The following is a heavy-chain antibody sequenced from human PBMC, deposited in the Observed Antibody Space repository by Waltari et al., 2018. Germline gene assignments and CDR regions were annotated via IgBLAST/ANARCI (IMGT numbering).Heavy chain of an antibody. D-gene: IGHD6-13*01. CDR2: IYYSGST. J-gene: IGHJ5*02. Sequence: QLQLQESGPGLVKPSETLSLTCTVSGGSISSSSYYWGWIRQPPGKGLEWIGSIYYSGSTYYNPSLKRRVTISVDTSKNQFSLKLSSVTAADTAVYYCARPSSSNWFDPWGQGTLVTVSS. CDR3: ARPSSSNWFDP. CDR1: GGSISSSSYY. V-gene: IGHV4-39*07.